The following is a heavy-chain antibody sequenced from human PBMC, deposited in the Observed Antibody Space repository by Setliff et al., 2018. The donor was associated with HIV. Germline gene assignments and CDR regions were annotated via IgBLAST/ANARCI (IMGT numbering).Heavy chain of an antibody. CDR3: ARPQQGLGGGAAFDI. V-gene: IGHV4-39*01. J-gene: IGHJ3*02. D-gene: IGHD3-16*01. Sequence: PSETLSLTCSVFGGSISSRSYYWGWIRQSPGQGLEWIGNILSGGNTYYNPSLKSRVSMSVDTSKNQFSLKLNSVTAADTAVYYCARPQQGLGGGAAFDIWGQGTMVTVSS. CDR2: ILSGGNT. CDR1: GGSISSRSYY.